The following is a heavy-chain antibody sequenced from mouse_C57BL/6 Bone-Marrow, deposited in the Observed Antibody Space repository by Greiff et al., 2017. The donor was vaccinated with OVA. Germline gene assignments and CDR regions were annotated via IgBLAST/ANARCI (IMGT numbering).Heavy chain of an antibody. CDR2: IYPGGGYT. V-gene: IGHV1-63*01. D-gene: IGHD3-2*02. CDR3: ARYGGGSSGYVAWFAY. CDR1: GYTFTNYW. Sequence: VQLQESGAELVRPGTSVKMSCKASGYTFTNYWIGWAKQRPGHGLEWIGDIYPGGGYTNYNEKFKGKATLTADKSSSTAYMQFSSLTSEDSAIYYCARYGGGSSGYVAWFAYWGQGTLVTVSA. J-gene: IGHJ3*01.